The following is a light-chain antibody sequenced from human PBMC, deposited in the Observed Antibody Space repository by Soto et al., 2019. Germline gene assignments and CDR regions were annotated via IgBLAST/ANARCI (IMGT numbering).Light chain of an antibody. CDR1: QSVSSY. CDR3: QQRSNFPHT. Sequence: EIVLTQSPATLSLSPGERATLSCRASQSVSSYLAWYQQKPGQAPRLLIYDASNRATGIPARFSGSGSGTDFTLTISSLEPEDFAVYYCQQRSNFPHTFGQGTRLEIK. V-gene: IGKV3-11*01. CDR2: DAS. J-gene: IGKJ5*01.